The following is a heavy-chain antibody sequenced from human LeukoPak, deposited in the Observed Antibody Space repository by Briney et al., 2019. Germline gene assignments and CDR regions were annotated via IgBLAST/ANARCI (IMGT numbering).Heavy chain of an antibody. CDR3: ARHDGPESSGSHYYYYGLDV. CDR1: GGSISSYY. D-gene: IGHD3-22*01. V-gene: IGHV4-59*08. Sequence: SETLSLTCTVSGGSISSYYWSWIRQPPGQGLEWIGYIYYSGSPNYNPSLKSRVTISVDTSKNQFSLKLSSVTAADTAVYYCARHDGPESSGSHYYYYGLDVWGQGTTVTVSS. CDR2: IYYSGSP. J-gene: IGHJ6*02.